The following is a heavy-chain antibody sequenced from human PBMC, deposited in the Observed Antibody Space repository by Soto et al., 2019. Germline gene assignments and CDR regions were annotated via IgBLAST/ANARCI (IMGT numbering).Heavy chain of an antibody. J-gene: IGHJ4*02. Sequence: GGSLRLSCAASGFTFSSYSMNWVRQAPGKGLEWVSSISSSSSYIYYADSVKGRCTISRDNAKNSLYLQMNSLRAEDAAVYYCARDRGYSYGFDYWGQGTLVTVSS. CDR3: ARDRGYSYGFDY. CDR2: ISSSSSYI. CDR1: GFTFSSYS. V-gene: IGHV3-21*01. D-gene: IGHD5-18*01.